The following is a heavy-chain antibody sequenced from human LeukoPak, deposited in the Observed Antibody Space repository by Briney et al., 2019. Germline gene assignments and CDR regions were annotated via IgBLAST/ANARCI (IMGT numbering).Heavy chain of an antibody. J-gene: IGHJ4*02. CDR3: AGSGFFYYFDY. CDR1: GFPFSDYY. Sequence: GGSLRLSCDASGFPFSDYYMTWIRQAPGKGLESLSYISGGGNIINYADSVKGRFTISRDNAKNSLYLQMNSLRAEDTAVYYCAGSGFFYYFDYWGQGTLVTVSS. CDR2: ISGGGNII. D-gene: IGHD3-22*01. V-gene: IGHV3-11*04.